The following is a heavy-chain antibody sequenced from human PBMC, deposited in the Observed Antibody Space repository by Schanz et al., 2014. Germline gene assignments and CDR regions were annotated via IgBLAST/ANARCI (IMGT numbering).Heavy chain of an antibody. V-gene: IGHV3-33*08. J-gene: IGHJ4*02. CDR2: IRYDGSSK. CDR3: ARDKGGYYPFDY. CDR1: GVTFSSYS. D-gene: IGHD3-3*01. Sequence: QLVESGGGVVQPGRSLRLSCAGSGVTFSSYSMHWVRQAPGRGLEWVAFIRYDGSSKYYADSVRGRFTISRDDSKNTLYLQMNSLRAEDTAVYYCARDKGGYYPFDYWGQGTLVTVSS.